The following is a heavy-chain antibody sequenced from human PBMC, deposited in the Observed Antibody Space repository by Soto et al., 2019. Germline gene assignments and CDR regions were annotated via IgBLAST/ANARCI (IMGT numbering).Heavy chain of an antibody. CDR3: ARDYYDSSGPNPPDAFDI. J-gene: IGHJ3*02. CDR1: GGTFSSYA. V-gene: IGHV1-69*13. CDR2: IIPIFGTA. Sequence: SVKVSCKASGGTFSSYAISWVRQAPGQGLEWMGGIIPIFGTASYAQKFQGRVTITADESTSTAYMELSSLRSEDTAVYYCARDYYDSSGPNPPDAFDIWGQGTMVTV. D-gene: IGHD3-22*01.